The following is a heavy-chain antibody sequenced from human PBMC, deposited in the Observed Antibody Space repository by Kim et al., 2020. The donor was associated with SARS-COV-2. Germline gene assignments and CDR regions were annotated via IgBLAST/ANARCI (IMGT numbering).Heavy chain of an antibody. CDR1: GYTFTSYA. Sequence: ASVKVSCKASGYTFTSYAMHWVRQAPGQRLEWMGWINAGNVNTKYSQKFQGRVTITRDTSASTAYMELSSLRSEDTAVYYCARDPLTYYYDSSGYYPWYFDLWGRGTLVTVSS. J-gene: IGHJ2*01. CDR3: ARDPLTYYYDSSGYYPWYFDL. D-gene: IGHD3-22*01. CDR2: INAGNVNT. V-gene: IGHV1-3*01.